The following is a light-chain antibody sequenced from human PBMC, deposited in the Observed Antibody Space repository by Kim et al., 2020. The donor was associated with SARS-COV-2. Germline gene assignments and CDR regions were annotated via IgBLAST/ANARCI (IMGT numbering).Light chain of an antibody. V-gene: IGLV3-1*01. J-gene: IGLJ3*02. CDR3: QAWDSPTAV. CDR1: TLEDKH. Sequence: SASAEQTASITYSGHTLEDKHAYWYQQKPGKSPVLVFYQNIKRHSGIPVRFSGSNAGNTVTLTISGTRSKDGADYYYQAWDSPTAVSGGGTRLTVL. CDR2: QNI.